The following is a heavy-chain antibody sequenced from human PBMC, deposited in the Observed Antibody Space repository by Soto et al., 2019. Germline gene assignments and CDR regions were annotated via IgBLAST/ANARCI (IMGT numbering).Heavy chain of an antibody. V-gene: IGHV3-23*01. CDR1: GFSFSSYA. Sequence: AGSLRLSCAASGFSFSSYAMSWVCQAPGKGLEWVSAISGSGGSTYYADSVKGRFTISRDNSKNTLYLQMNSLRAEDTAVYYCTRYSGYQFLHHPFDYWGQGTLVTVSS. D-gene: IGHD5-12*01. CDR3: TRYSGYQFLHHPFDY. J-gene: IGHJ4*02. CDR2: ISGSGGST.